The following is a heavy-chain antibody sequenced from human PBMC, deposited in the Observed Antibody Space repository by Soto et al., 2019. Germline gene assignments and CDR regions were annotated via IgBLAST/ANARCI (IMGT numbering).Heavy chain of an antibody. CDR3: ARGGITQNTDILTCYYHYYFYYDMDV. CDR1: GFTFSSYA. CDR2: ISYDGSNK. V-gene: IGHV3-30-3*01. D-gene: IGHD3-9*01. Sequence: QVQLVESGGGVVQPGRSLRLSCAASGFTFSSYAMHWVRQAPGKGLEWVAVISYDGSNKYYADSVKGRFTISRDNSKNTLYLQMNSLRAEDTAVYYCARGGITQNTDILTCYYHYYFYYDMDVWGQGTTVTVSS. J-gene: IGHJ6*02.